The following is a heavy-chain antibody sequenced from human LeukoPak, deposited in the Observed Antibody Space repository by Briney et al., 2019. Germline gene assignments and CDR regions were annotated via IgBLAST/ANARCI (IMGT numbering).Heavy chain of an antibody. V-gene: IGHV3-21*01. CDR1: GFTFSSYS. J-gene: IGHJ6*03. CDR3: ARDQQYYYYYMDV. Sequence: GGSLRLSCAASGFTFSSYSMNWVRQAPGKGLEWVSSIGSRTTYIYYADSVKGRFTISRDNAKNSLYLQMNSLGDEDTAVYYCARDQQYYYYYMDVWGKGTTVSVSS. CDR2: IGSRTTYI.